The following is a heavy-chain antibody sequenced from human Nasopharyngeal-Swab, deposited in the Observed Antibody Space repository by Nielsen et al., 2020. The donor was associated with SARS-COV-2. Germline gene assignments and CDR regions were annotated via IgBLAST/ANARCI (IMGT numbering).Heavy chain of an antibody. CDR3: SRHYYYMDI. J-gene: IGHJ6*03. Sequence: GSLRLSCAVSGGSISSNTWWGWVRQTPGMGLEWIGEIIHSGGTNYNPALKSRVTISVDKSKNQLSLEVTSATAADTAVYYCSRHYYYMDIWGKGTTVTVSS. CDR2: IIHSGGT. V-gene: IGHV4-4*02. CDR1: GGSISSNTW.